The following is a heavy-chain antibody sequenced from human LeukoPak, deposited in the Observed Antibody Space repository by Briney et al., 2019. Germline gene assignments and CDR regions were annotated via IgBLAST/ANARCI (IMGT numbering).Heavy chain of an antibody. CDR2: TYYRSKWST. CDR1: GDSVSSNSAA. J-gene: IGHJ4*02. Sequence: SQTLSLTCAISGDSVSSNSAAWNWIRQSPSRGLEWLGRTYYRSKWSTYYAVSVKSRISINRDTSKNQISLQLNSVTPEDTAVYYRARPTGPIDYWGQGTLVTVSS. V-gene: IGHV6-1*01. D-gene: IGHD1-1*01. CDR3: ARPTGPIDY.